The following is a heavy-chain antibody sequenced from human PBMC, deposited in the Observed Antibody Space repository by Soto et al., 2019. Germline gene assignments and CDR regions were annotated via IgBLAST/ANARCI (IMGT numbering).Heavy chain of an antibody. J-gene: IGHJ4*02. V-gene: IGHV3-33*01. CDR2: IWYDGSNK. CDR1: GFTFSSYG. D-gene: IGHD6-19*01. Sequence: QVQLVESGGGVVQPGRSLRLSCAASGFTFSSYGMHWVRQAPGKGLERVAVIWYDGSNKYYAEYVKGRFTISRDNSKNTLYMQMNSLRAGDTAVYYCARYRGGSGWLDYWGQGTLVTVSS. CDR3: ARYRGGSGWLDY.